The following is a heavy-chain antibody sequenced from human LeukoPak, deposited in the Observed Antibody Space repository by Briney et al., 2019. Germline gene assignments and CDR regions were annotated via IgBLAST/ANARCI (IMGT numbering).Heavy chain of an antibody. J-gene: IGHJ4*02. CDR2: INGDGSST. V-gene: IGHV3-74*01. CDR1: GFTSSSYW. Sequence: PGGSLRLSCAASGFTSSSYWMHWVRQAPGKGLVWVSRINGDGSSTSYADSVKGRFTISRDNAKNTLYLQMNSLRAEDTAVYYCARGSSVVGLDWGQGTLVTVSS. D-gene: IGHD2-15*01. CDR3: ARGSSVVGLD.